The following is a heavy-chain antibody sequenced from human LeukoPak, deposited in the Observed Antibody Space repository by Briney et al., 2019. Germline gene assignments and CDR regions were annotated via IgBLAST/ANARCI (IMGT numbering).Heavy chain of an antibody. Sequence: PSETLSLTCTVSGGSISSRPYSWGWIRQPPGKGLEWLGSFYYSGGTYYKPSLKSRVTISVDTSKNQFSLKLSSVTAADTAVYYCARLVVSSWYHEVLLGRDYWGQGTLVTVSS. CDR2: FYYSGGT. CDR3: ARLVVSSWYHEVLLGRDY. CDR1: GGSISSRPYS. D-gene: IGHD6-13*01. V-gene: IGHV4-39*01. J-gene: IGHJ4*02.